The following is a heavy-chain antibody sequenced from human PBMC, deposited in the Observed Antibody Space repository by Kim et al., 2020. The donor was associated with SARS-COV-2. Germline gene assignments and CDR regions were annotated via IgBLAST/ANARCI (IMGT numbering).Heavy chain of an antibody. Sequence: GGSLRLSCAASGFTFSSYTMNWVRQAPGKGLEWVSSISSGSGYIYYADSVKGRFTISRDNAKNSLYLQMNSLRAEDTAVYYCARVPSSGWSYFDYWGQGTLVTVSS. V-gene: IGHV3-21*01. CDR3: ARVPSSGWSYFDY. CDR1: GFTFSSYT. CDR2: ISSGSGYI. J-gene: IGHJ4*02. D-gene: IGHD6-19*01.